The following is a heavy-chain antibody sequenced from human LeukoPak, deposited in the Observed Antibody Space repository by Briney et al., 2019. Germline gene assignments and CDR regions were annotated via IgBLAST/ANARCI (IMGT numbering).Heavy chain of an antibody. J-gene: IGHJ4*02. CDR2: ISGSGGST. V-gene: IGHV3-23*01. CDR1: GFTFSNAW. CDR3: AHISSSWPDY. Sequence: PGGSLRLSCAASGFTFSNAWMSWVRQAPGKGLEWVSAISGSGGSTYYADSVKGRFTISRDNSKNTLYLQMNSLRAEDTAVYYCAHISSSWPDYWGQGTLATVSS. D-gene: IGHD6-13*01.